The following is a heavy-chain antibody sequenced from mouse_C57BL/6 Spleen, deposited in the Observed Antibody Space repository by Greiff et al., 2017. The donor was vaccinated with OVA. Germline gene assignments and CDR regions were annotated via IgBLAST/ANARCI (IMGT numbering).Heavy chain of an antibody. J-gene: IGHJ2*01. CDR1: GFTFSSYA. Sequence: EVKLVESGEGLVKPGGSLKLSCAASGFTFSSYAMSWVRQTPEKRLEWVAYISSGGDYIYYADTVKGRFTISRDNARNTLYLQMSSLKSEDTAMYYCTRAPYYGSSCFDYWGQGTTLTVSS. D-gene: IGHD1-1*01. V-gene: IGHV5-9-1*02. CDR3: TRAPYYGSSCFDY. CDR2: ISSGGDYI.